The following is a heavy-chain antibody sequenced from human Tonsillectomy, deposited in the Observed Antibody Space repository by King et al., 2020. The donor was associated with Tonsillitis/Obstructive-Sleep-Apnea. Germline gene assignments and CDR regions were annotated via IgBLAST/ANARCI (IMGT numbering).Heavy chain of an antibody. V-gene: IGHV4-34*01. Sequence: VQVQQWGAGLLKPSETLSLTCAVYGGSFSGYYWSWIRQPPGKGLEWIGEINHSGSTNYNPSLKSRVTISVDTSKNKFSLKLSYVTAADTAVYYCAREGDDYGDYVLDYWGQGTLVTVSS. J-gene: IGHJ4*02. CDR1: GGSFSGYY. D-gene: IGHD4-17*01. CDR3: AREGDDYGDYVLDY. CDR2: INHSGST.